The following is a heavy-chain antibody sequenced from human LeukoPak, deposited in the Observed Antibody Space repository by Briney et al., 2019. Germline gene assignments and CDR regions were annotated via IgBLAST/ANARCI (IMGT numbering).Heavy chain of an antibody. D-gene: IGHD3-22*01. CDR3: AKDHDLVVLITLDY. CDR2: ISGSGVNT. Sequence: GGSLRLSCAASGFTFSSYAMSWARQAPGKGLEWVSGISGSGVNTYYADSVKGRFTISRDNSKNTLYLQMNSLRAEDTAVYYCAKDHDLVVLITLDYWGQGTLVTVSS. J-gene: IGHJ4*02. V-gene: IGHV3-23*01. CDR1: GFTFSSYA.